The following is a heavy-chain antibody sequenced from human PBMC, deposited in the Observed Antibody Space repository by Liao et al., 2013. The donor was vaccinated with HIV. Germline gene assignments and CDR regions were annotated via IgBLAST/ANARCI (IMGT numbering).Heavy chain of an antibody. CDR3: ARSYCGGDCYYNYYYYYMDV. V-gene: IGHV4-39*07. D-gene: IGHD2-21*01. CDR1: GGSISSGSYY. J-gene: IGHJ6*03. CDR2: IYYSGST. Sequence: QVQLQESGPGLVKPSQTLSLTCTVSGGSISSGSYYWSWIRQPPGRAEWIGSIYYSGSTYYNPSLKSRVTISVDTSKNQFSLKLSSVTAADTAVYYCARSYCGGDCYYNYYYYYMDVWGKGTTVTVSS.